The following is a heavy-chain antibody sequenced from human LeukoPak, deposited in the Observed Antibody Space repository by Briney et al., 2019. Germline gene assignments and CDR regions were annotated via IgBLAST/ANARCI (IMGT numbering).Heavy chain of an antibody. Sequence: ASVKVSCKVSGYTFTELSMHWVRRAPGKGLEWMGGFDPEGGETIYAQKFQGRVTMTEDTSTDTAYMELSSLRSEDTAVYYCATLTPGLDIVVVPAAPRYFDLWGRGTLVTVSS. CDR2: FDPEGGET. CDR1: GYTFTELS. D-gene: IGHD2-2*01. CDR3: ATLTPGLDIVVVPAAPRYFDL. V-gene: IGHV1-24*01. J-gene: IGHJ2*01.